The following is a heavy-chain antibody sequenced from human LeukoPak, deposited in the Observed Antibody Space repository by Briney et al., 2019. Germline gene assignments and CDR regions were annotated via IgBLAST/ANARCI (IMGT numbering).Heavy chain of an antibody. CDR3: AREVSSIAARFCDY. CDR2: IYTSGST. CDR1: GGSISSYY. J-gene: IGHJ4*02. Sequence: SETLSLTCTVSGGSISSYYWSWIRQPAGKGLEWIGRIYTSGSTNYNPSLKSRVTMSVDTSKNQISLKLSSVTAADTAVYYCAREVSSIAARFCDYWGQGTLVTVSS. D-gene: IGHD6-6*01. V-gene: IGHV4-4*07.